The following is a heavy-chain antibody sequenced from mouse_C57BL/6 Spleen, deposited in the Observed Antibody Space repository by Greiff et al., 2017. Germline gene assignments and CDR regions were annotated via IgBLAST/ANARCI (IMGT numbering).Heavy chain of an antibody. J-gene: IGHJ2*01. CDR3: ASGQLRLQYYFDY. CDR1: GYTFTSYW. Sequence: VQLQQPGAELVKPGASVKLSCKASGYTFTSYWMQWVKQRPGQGLEWIGEIDPSDSYTNYNQKFKGKATLTVDTSSSTAYMQLSSLTSEDSAVYYCASGQLRLQYYFDYWGQGTTLTVSS. V-gene: IGHV1-50*01. CDR2: IDPSDSYT. D-gene: IGHD3-2*02.